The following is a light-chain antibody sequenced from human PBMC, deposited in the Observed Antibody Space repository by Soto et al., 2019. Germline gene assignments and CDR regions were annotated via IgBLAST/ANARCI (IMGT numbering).Light chain of an antibody. CDR1: SSDVDNYNH. CDR3: TSYTNRGGLWV. CDR2: EVS. J-gene: IGLJ7*01. V-gene: IGLV2-18*02. Sequence: QSALTQPPSVSGSPGQSVTISCTGTSSDVDNYNHVSWYQQSPGTAPKLIIYEVSSRPSGVPDRFSGSKSGNTASLTISGLQAEDEADYYCTSYTNRGGLWVFGGGTQLTVL.